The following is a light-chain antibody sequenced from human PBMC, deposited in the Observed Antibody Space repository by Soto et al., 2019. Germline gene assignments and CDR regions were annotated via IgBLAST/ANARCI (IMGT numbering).Light chain of an antibody. J-gene: IGKJ1*01. V-gene: IGKV3-20*01. CDR3: QQYGSSPVT. CDR1: QSVSNNY. Sequence: EIVLTQSPGTLSLSPVERATLSCRASQSVSNNYLAWYQQKPGQAPRLLIYGASNRATGIPDRFSGSGSGTDFTLTISRLEPEDFAVYYCQQYGSSPVTFGQGTKVDI. CDR2: GAS.